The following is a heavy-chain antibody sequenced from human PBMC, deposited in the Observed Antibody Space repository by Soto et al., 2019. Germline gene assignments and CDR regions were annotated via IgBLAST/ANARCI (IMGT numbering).Heavy chain of an antibody. CDR2: ISYDGSNK. D-gene: IGHD2-15*01. J-gene: IGHJ6*02. CDR1: GFTFSSYA. V-gene: IGHV3-30-3*01. CDR3: ARALRSSYRGYYYYYGMDV. Sequence: HPGGSLRLSCAASGFTFSSYAMHWVRQAPGKGLEWVAVISYDGSNKYYADSVKGRFTISRDNSKNTLYLQMNSLRAEDTAVYYCARALRSSYRGYYYYYGMDVWGQGTTVTVSS.